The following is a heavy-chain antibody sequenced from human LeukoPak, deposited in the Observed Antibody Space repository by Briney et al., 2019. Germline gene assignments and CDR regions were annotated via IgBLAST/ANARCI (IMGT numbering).Heavy chain of an antibody. J-gene: IGHJ3*02. CDR3: AYREPLDAFDI. D-gene: IGHD1-26*01. CDR1: GGSISNYY. V-gene: IGHV4-39*01. CDR2: IYYSGST. Sequence: SETLSLTCTVSGGSISNYYWGWIRQPPGKGLEWIGSIYYSGSTYYNPSLKSRVTISVDTSKNQFSLKLSSVTAADTAVYYCAYREPLDAFDIWGQGTMVTVSS.